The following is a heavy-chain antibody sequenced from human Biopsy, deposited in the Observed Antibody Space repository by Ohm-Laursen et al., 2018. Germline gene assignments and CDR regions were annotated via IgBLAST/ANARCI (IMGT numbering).Heavy chain of an antibody. CDR1: GYTFTSYD. Sequence: ASVKVSCKTYGYTFTSYDISWVRQVSGQGLEWIGWINPVSKNTVSVKDFRGRVTLTGDTSSSTFYMELRSLTSKDTSIYYCAKTVRNQKRSTVWGQGTAVTVSS. V-gene: IGHV1-8*01. CDR2: INPVSKNT. CDR3: AKTVRNQKRSTV. J-gene: IGHJ6*02. D-gene: IGHD1-14*01.